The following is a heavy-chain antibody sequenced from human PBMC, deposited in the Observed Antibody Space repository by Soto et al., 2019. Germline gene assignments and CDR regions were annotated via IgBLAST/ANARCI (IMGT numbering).Heavy chain of an antibody. V-gene: IGHV4-4*02. CDR1: GDSISSPKW. D-gene: IGHD6-19*01. J-gene: IGHJ3*01. Sequence: QVQLQESGPGLVKPSGTLSLTCAVSGDSISSPKWWTWLRQPPGKGLEWIGDLLHSGTTNYNPSLMSRATLSVDTPQNQFSRTMTSVTAADTAIYYCAYSTGWYRHDVWGQGTSVTVSS. CDR3: AYSTGWYRHDV. CDR2: LLHSGTT.